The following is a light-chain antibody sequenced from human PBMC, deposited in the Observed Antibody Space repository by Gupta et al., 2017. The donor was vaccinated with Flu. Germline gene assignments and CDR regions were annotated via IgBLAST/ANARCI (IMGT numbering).Light chain of an antibody. CDR2: WAS. V-gene: IGKV4-1*01. CDR1: QSVLYSSTNKNY. J-gene: IGKJ1*01. Sequence: DIVMTQSPDPLAVSLGERATINCKSSQSVLYSSTNKNYLAWYQQKPGQPPKLLIYWASTRESGVPDRFSGSGSGTDFTLTISSLQAEDVAVYYCQQYYSTPQTFGQGTKVEIK. CDR3: QQYYSTPQT.